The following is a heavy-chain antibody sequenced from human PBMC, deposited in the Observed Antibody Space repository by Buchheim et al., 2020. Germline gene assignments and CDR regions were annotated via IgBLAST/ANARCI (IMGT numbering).Heavy chain of an antibody. D-gene: IGHD3-22*01. J-gene: IGHJ1*01. Sequence: QVQLVQSGAEVKKPGASVKVSCKASGYTFTSYYMHWVRQAPGQGLEWMGIINPSGGSTSYAQKFQGRVTMTRDTSTSTVYMGLSRLRSEDTAVYYCASYTYDSSGYRRRYFQHWGQGTL. V-gene: IGHV1-46*03. CDR3: ASYTYDSSGYRRRYFQH. CDR1: GYTFTSYY. CDR2: INPSGGST.